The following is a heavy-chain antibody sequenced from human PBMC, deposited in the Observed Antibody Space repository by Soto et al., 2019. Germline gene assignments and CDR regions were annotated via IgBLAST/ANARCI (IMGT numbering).Heavy chain of an antibody. CDR2: INPDTGST. J-gene: IGHJ6*02. V-gene: IGHV1-46*01. CDR3: VRDPNFSLTFHYYGMDV. Sequence: QVQLVQSGAEVKKPGASVKISCKASGYTFTTYYLHWVRQAPGQGLEWMGIINPDTGSTSSAQNFRGRFSVTRDTSTSTVYMELYSLSSEDTAVYYCVRDPNFSLTFHYYGMDVWGQGTTVTVSS. CDR1: GYTFTTYY.